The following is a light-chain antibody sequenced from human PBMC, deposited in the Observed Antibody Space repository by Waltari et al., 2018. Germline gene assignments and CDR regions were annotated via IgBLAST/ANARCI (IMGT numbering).Light chain of an antibody. J-gene: IGKJ2*01. CDR3: QQHDTSPFT. CDR2: GAS. CDR1: QSVSSSY. V-gene: IGKV3-20*01. Sequence: DIVFTHSPGTLSLSPGESANLPCSATQSVSSSYLACYQQKPGQAPRPLIFGASSTGTGIPDRIIGSGAGTDFTLILSSLEPDDYAVYYCQQHDTSPFTFGQGTKVEIK.